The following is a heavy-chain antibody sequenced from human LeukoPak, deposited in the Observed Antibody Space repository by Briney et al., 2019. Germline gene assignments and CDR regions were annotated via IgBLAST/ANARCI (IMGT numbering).Heavy chain of an antibody. J-gene: IGHJ6*03. V-gene: IGHV3-7*01. CDR2: IKQDGSEK. CDR1: GFTFSSYW. Sequence: PGGSLRLSCAASGFTFSSYWMSWVRQAPGKGLEWVANIKQDGSEKYYVDSVKGRFTISRDNAKNSLYLQMNSPRAEDTAVYYCARDDNFYYYYMDVWGKGTTVTVSS. CDR3: ARDDNFYYYYMDV.